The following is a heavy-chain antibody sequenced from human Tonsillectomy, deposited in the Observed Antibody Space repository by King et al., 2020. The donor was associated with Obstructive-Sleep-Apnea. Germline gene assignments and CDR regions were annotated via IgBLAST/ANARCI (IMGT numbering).Heavy chain of an antibody. D-gene: IGHD6-19*01. CDR1: GFTFTDYDYY. CDR3: ARESGDWLVDS. V-gene: IGHV3-11*06. J-gene: IGHJ4*02. CDR2: ISSTGTFI. Sequence: VQLVESGGGVVKPGGSLRLSCAASGFTFTDYDYYMGWIRQAPGKGLEWVAYISSTGTFIKFADSLKGRFTISRDNAANSVYLQMNSLRADDTALYFCARESGDWLVDSWGQGTLVIVSS.